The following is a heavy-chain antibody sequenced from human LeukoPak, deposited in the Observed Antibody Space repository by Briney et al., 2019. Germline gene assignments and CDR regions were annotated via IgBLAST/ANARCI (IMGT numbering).Heavy chain of an antibody. CDR1: GFTFSSYA. V-gene: IGHV3-23*01. D-gene: IGHD3-3*01. J-gene: IGHJ4*02. Sequence: GGSLRLSCAASGFTFSSYAMSWVRQAPGKGLEWVSAISGIGGSTYYADSVNGRFTIYRENSKNTLYLQMNSLRAEDTAVYYCAKEASRITIFGVVTAPNYFDYWGQGTLVTVSP. CDR3: AKEASRITIFGVVTAPNYFDY. CDR2: ISGIGGST.